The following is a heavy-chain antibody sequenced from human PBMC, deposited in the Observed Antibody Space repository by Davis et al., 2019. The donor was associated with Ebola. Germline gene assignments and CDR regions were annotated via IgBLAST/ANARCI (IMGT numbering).Heavy chain of an antibody. CDR2: IFFSGST. CDR1: ADSIGSSTYY. Sequence: PSETLSFTCSVSADSIGSSTYYWAWIRQPPGKGLEWVGSIFFSGSTYYNPSLNSRVTISVDTSKKHLSLKLSSVIAADTAVYYCVFSSGSRERIDNWGQGTLVTVSS. J-gene: IGHJ4*02. V-gene: IGHV4-39*01. CDR3: VFSSGSRERIDN. D-gene: IGHD3-22*01.